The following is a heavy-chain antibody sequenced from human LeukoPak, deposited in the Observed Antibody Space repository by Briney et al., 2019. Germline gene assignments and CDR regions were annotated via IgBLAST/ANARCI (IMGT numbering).Heavy chain of an antibody. J-gene: IGHJ4*02. CDR3: VSPRGFSYGYFDY. Sequence: PSETLSLTCTASGGSISSSSAYWGWIRQPPGKGLEWIGSSYYSKNTNYNPSLKSRVTISADTSKNQSSLTLGSVSATDTAVYYCVSPRGFSYGYFDYWGQGTLVTVSS. CDR1: GGSISSSSAY. CDR2: SYYSKNT. D-gene: IGHD5-18*01. V-gene: IGHV4-39*01.